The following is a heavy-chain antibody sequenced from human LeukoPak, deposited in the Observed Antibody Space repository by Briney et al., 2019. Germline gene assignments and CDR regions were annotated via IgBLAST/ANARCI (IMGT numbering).Heavy chain of an antibody. D-gene: IGHD6-13*01. CDR3: ARQAAAAIFDY. CDR2: IYYSGST. J-gene: IGHJ4*02. CDR1: GGSISSSSYY. V-gene: IGHV4-39*01. Sequence: SETLSLTCTVSGGSISSSSYYWGWIRQPPGKGLEWIGRIYYSGSTYYNPSLKSRVTISVDTSKNQLSLKLSSVTAADTAVYYCARQAAAAIFDYWGQGTLVTVSS.